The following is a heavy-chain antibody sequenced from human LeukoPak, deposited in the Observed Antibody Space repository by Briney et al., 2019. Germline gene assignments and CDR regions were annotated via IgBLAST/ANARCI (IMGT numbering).Heavy chain of an antibody. CDR1: GFPFSSHG. V-gene: IGHV3-23*01. D-gene: IGHD5-12*01. Sequence: GGSLRLSCAGSGFPFSSHGMNWVRQAPGKGLEWVSGISPGGPTYYADSAKGRFTISRDDSKNTLYLQMRNLRADDTAVYYCAKDGAWLRFDDWGQGILVTVSS. CDR3: AKDGAWLRFDD. CDR2: ISPGGPT. J-gene: IGHJ4*02.